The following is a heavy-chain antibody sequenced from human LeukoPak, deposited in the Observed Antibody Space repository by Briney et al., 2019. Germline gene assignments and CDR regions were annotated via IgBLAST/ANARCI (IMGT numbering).Heavy chain of an antibody. CDR3: AKVAGDRMDY. Sequence: GASVTVSFTASGYTFATYGFCWVRQAPGHGPEWMGWVSSNTGKTDYAQKFQGRVTLTTDTSTSTAYMELRSLRPDDTALYYCAKVAGDRMDYWGQGTLLTVSS. J-gene: IGHJ4*02. CDR1: GYTFATYG. V-gene: IGHV1-18*01. D-gene: IGHD6-13*01. CDR2: VSSNTGKT.